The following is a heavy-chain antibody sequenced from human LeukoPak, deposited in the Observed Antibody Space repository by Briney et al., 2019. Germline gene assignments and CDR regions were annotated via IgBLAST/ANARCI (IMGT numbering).Heavy chain of an antibody. D-gene: IGHD1-26*01. Sequence: SETLSLTCTASGGSISSYYWSWIRQPPGKGLEWIGYIYYSGSTNYNPSLKSRVTISVDTSKNQFSLKLSSVTAADTAVYYCAIANLLVGAFDYWGQGTLVTVSS. V-gene: IGHV4-59*01. CDR2: IYYSGST. CDR1: GGSISSYY. J-gene: IGHJ4*02. CDR3: AIANLLVGAFDY.